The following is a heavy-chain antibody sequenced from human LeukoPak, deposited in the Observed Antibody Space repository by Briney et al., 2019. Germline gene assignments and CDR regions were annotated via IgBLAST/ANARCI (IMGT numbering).Heavy chain of an antibody. Sequence: TVKVSCKASGGTFSSYAISWVRQAPGQVLESMGRIIPIFGTANYAQRFEGRVTITTDESTSTAYMELSSLRSEDTAVYYCARLRGYSGYDLGDYFDYWGQGTLVTVSS. CDR1: GGTFSSYA. CDR2: IIPIFGTA. J-gene: IGHJ4*02. CDR3: ARLRGYSGYDLGDYFDY. V-gene: IGHV1-69*05. D-gene: IGHD5-12*01.